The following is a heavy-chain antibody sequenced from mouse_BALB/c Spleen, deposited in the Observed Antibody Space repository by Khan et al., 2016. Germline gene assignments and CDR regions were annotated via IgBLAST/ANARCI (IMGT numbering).Heavy chain of an antibody. D-gene: IGHD1-2*01. CDR2: ITYSGST. Sequence: EVQLQESGPGLVKPSQSLSLTCTATGYSITSGYGWNWIRQPPGNKLECMGNITYSGSTNYNPSLKSRISITRDTSKNQFFLQLNSVTTEDTATYYCARTARIKYWGQSTTLTVSS. J-gene: IGHJ2*01. CDR1: GYSITSGYG. V-gene: IGHV3-1*02. CDR3: ARTARIKY.